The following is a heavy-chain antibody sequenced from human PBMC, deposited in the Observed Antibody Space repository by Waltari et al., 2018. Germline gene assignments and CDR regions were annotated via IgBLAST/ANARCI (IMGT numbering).Heavy chain of an antibody. CDR1: GYTFTGYY. D-gene: IGHD3-9*01. CDR3: ARTGQGIYYFD. CDR2: INPNSGGT. Sequence: QVQLVQSGAEVKKPGASVKVSCKASGYTFTGYYMHWVRQAPGQGLEWMGPINPNSGGTNYAAKLQGRVTMSRDTSISTAYMELRRLRSDDTAVYYCARTGQGIYYFDWGQGTLVTVSS. V-gene: IGHV1-2*06. J-gene: IGHJ4*02.